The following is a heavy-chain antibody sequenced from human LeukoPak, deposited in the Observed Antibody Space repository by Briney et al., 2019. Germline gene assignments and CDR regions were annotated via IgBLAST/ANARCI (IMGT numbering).Heavy chain of an antibody. CDR3: AKTRDSYLDY. CDR2: ISGGGGST. V-gene: IGHV3-23*01. J-gene: IGHJ4*02. D-gene: IGHD2-21*02. CDR1: GFTFSDYA. Sequence: GSLRLSCAVSGFTFSDYAVTWVRQAPGKGLEWVSTISGGGGSTYYADSVKGRFTISKDNSKNTLHLQMNSLRAEDTAVYYCAKTRDSYLDYWGQGTLVTVSS.